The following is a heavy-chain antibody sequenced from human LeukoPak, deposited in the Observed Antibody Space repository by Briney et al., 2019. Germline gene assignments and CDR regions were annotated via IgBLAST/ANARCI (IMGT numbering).Heavy chain of an antibody. CDR3: AKDYAVVVAATRFGY. CDR2: ISGSGGST. J-gene: IGHJ4*02. D-gene: IGHD2-15*01. CDR1: GFTFSSYA. V-gene: IGHV3-23*01. Sequence: GGSLRLSCAASGFTFSSYAMSWVRQAPGKGLEWVSAISGSGGSTYYADSVKGRFTISRDNSKNTLYLQMNSLRAEDTAVYYCAKDYAVVVAATRFGYWGQGTLVTVSS.